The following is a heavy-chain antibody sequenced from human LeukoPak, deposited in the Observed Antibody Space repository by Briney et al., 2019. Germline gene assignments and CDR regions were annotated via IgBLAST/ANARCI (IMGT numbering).Heavy chain of an antibody. V-gene: IGHV4-39*01. J-gene: IGHJ5*02. CDR1: GGSISSTSYH. Sequence: SETLSLTRTVSGGSISSTSYHWAWIRQPPGKELEWIATVYYTGSAYYNPSLKSRVTISVDTSKSQFSLKLTSVTTADTALYYCARYASGSYYWFDPWGQGTLVTVSS. CDR3: ARYASGSYYWFDP. D-gene: IGHD3-10*01. CDR2: VYYTGSA.